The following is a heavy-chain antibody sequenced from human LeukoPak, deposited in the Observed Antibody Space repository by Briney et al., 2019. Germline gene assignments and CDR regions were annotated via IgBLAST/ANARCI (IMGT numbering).Heavy chain of an antibody. J-gene: IGHJ6*03. CDR3: ARGRGTSGSNRDFYDYYMDV. CDR2: ISAYNGNT. D-gene: IGHD2-15*01. V-gene: IGHV1-18*03. Sequence: ASVKVSCKASGYTFTSYGISWVRQAPGQRLEWMGWISAYNGNTNYAQKLQGRVTMTTDSCTSSAYMELRSRRHGDLALYYCARGRGTSGSNRDFYDYYMDVWGKGTTVTVSS. CDR1: GYTFTSYG.